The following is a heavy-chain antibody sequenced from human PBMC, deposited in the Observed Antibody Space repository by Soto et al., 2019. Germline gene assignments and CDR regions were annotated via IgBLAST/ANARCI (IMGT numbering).Heavy chain of an antibody. CDR2: INHSGST. Sequence: SETLSLTCAVYGGSFSGYYWSWIRQPPGKGLEWIGEINHSGSTNYNPPLKSRVTISVDTSKNQFSLKLSSVTAADTAVYYCARGEAAADTRWFDPWGQGTLVTVSS. J-gene: IGHJ5*02. CDR3: ARGEAAADTRWFDP. V-gene: IGHV4-34*01. D-gene: IGHD6-13*01. CDR1: GGSFSGYY.